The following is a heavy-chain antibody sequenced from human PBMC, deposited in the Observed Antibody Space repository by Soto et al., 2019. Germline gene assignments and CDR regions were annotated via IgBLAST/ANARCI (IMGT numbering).Heavy chain of an antibody. Sequence: SETLSLTCTVSGGSLSRGSFFWGWIGQPPGKGLEWIGHIYFTGTSSYSPSLKSRVTMFVDTSKNNFSLRLTSVTAADTAVYYCVRREAVAGSQFDFWGQGTLVTVSS. D-gene: IGHD6-19*01. CDR2: IYFTGTS. V-gene: IGHV4-39*02. J-gene: IGHJ4*02. CDR3: VRREAVAGSQFDF. CDR1: GGSLSRGSFF.